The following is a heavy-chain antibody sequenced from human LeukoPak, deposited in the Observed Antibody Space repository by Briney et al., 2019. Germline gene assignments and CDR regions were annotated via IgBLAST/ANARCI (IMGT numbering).Heavy chain of an antibody. CDR2: IIPIFGTA. D-gene: IGHD1-26*01. J-gene: IGHJ5*02. CDR1: GGTFSSYA. Sequence: SVKVSCKASGGTFSSYAISWVRQAPGQGLEWMGGIIPIFGTANYAQKFHGRVRITADESTSTAYMELSSLRSEDTAVYYCARDRRVGATHNWFDPWGQGTLVTVSS. V-gene: IGHV1-69*13. CDR3: ARDRRVGATHNWFDP.